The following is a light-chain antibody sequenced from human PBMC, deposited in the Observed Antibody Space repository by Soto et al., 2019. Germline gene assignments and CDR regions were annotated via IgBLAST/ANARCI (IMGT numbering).Light chain of an antibody. Sequence: EIVMTQSPATLSVSPGERATLSCRASQSISSNLVWYQQKAGQAPRLLIYGASTRATGIPARFSGSGSGTEFTLTISSLQSEDFAVYYCQQYGSSPRTFGQGTKVDI. CDR2: GAS. V-gene: IGKV3-15*01. CDR3: QQYGSSPRT. CDR1: QSISSN. J-gene: IGKJ1*01.